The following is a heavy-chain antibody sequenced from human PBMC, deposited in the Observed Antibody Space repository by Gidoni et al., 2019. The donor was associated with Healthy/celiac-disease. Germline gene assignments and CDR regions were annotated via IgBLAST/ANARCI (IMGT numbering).Heavy chain of an antibody. CDR2: IYYSGST. V-gene: IGHV4-31*03. CDR3: ARGDTAMVFDY. D-gene: IGHD5-18*01. J-gene: IGHJ4*02. CDR1: GGPLSSGGYY. Sequence: QVQLQESGPGLVKPSQTLSLTCTVSGGPLSSGGYYWSWIRQHPGKGLEWIGYIYYSGSTYYNPSLKSRVTISVDTSKNQFSLKLSSVTAADTAVYYCARGDTAMVFDYWGQGTLVTVSS.